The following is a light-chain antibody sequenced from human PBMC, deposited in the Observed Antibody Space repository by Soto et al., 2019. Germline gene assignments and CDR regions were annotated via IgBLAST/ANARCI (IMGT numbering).Light chain of an antibody. CDR1: QSISSA. Sequence: EIVLTQSPATLSLSPGERATLSCRASQSISSALAWYQQRPGQPPRLLIYDASDRADGTPARFSGTRSGTDFTLTISSLEPEDFAVYYCQQRSNWLTFGGGTKVDI. CDR2: DAS. V-gene: IGKV3-11*01. J-gene: IGKJ4*01. CDR3: QQRSNWLT.